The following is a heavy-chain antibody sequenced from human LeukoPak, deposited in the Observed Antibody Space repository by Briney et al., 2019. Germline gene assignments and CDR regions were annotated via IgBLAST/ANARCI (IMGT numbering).Heavy chain of an antibody. D-gene: IGHD6-13*01. J-gene: IGHJ2*01. CDR1: GGSISSYY. V-gene: IGHV4-59*08. CDR3: TAASGSYWYFDL. Sequence: SETLSLTCTVSGGSISSYYWSWIRQPPGKGLEWIGFIYYSGSTNYNPSLKSRLTISVDTSKSQFSLRLSSVTAADTAVYYCTAASGSYWYFDLWGRGPLVTVSS. CDR2: IYYSGST.